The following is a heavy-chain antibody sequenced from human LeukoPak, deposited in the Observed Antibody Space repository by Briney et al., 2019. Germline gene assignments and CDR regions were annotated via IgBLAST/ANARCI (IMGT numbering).Heavy chain of an antibody. D-gene: IGHD6-19*01. Sequence: SETLSLTCTVSGGSISSYYWSWIRQPPGKGLEWIGYIYYSGSTNYNPSLKSRVTISVDTSKNQFSLKLSSVTAADTAVYYCARDTMAGTRGYDAFDIWGQGTMVTVSS. CDR3: ARDTMAGTRGYDAFDI. V-gene: IGHV4-59*01. J-gene: IGHJ3*02. CDR1: GGSISSYY. CDR2: IYYSGST.